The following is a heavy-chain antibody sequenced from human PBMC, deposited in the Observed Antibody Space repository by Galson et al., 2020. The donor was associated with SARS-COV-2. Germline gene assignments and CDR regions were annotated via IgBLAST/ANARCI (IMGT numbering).Heavy chain of an antibody. D-gene: IGHD6-19*01. CDR1: GGSISGISYY. J-gene: IGHJ4*02. V-gene: IGHV4-61*02. CDR2: IYSSGST. CDR3: AAGPVAGTGE. Sequence: SQTLSLTCAVSGGSISGISYYWRWIRQPAGKGLEWIGRIYSSGSTNYNPSLKSRVTISVDTSKNQFSLKLTSVTAADTAVYYCAAGPVAGTGEWGQGTLVTVAS.